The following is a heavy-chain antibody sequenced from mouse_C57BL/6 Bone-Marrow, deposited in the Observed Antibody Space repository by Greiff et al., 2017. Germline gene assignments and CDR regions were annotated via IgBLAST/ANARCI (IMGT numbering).Heavy chain of an antibody. CDR2: IYPRSGNT. D-gene: IGHD2-10*01. CDR3: ARPSYSYYYARDY. J-gene: IGHJ4*01. CDR1: GYTFTSYG. V-gene: IGHV1-81*01. Sequence: QVQLKQSGAELARPGASVKLSCTASGYTFTSYGIGWVRQRTGQGLEWIGEIYPRSGNTYYTENFKGKATLTADTSSSTAYMELRSLTSEDSAVYFCARPSYSYYYARDYWGQGTAVTVSA.